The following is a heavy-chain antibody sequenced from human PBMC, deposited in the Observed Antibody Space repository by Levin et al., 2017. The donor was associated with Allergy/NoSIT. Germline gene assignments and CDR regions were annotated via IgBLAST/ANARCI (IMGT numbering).Heavy chain of an antibody. J-gene: IGHJ6*02. D-gene: IGHD6-13*01. V-gene: IGHV1-8*01. Sequence: KISCKASGYTFTSYDINWVRQATGQGLEWMGWMNPNSGNTGYAQKFQGRVTMTRNTSISTAYMELSSLRSEDTAVYYCARVRSSSWYYYYYGMDVWGQGTTVTVSS. CDR2: MNPNSGNT. CDR1: GYTFTSYD. CDR3: ARVRSSSWYYYYYGMDV.